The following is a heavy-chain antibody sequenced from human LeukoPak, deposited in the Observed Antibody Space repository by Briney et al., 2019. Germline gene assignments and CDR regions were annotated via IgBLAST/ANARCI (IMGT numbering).Heavy chain of an antibody. CDR1: GYTFTSYD. D-gene: IGHD2-15*01. Sequence: ASVKVTCKASGYTFTSYDINWVRQATGQGLEWMGWMNPNSGSTGYAQKFQGRVPMTRTTSISTAYVELSSLRSEDTAVYYCARVKGNERISYYYYYYGMDVWGQGTTVTVSS. CDR2: MNPNSGST. J-gene: IGHJ6*02. CDR3: ARVKGNERISYYYYYYGMDV. V-gene: IGHV1-8*01.